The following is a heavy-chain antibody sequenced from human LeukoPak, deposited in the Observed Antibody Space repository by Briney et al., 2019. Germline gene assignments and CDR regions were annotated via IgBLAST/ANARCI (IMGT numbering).Heavy chain of an antibody. J-gene: IGHJ4*02. Sequence: GASVKVSCKASGYTFTGYYMHWVRQAPGQGLERMGWINPNSGGTNYAQKFQGWVTMTRDTSISTAYMELSRLRSDDTAVYYCARMSSGYSSDFDYWGQGTLVTVSS. CDR2: INPNSGGT. D-gene: IGHD3-22*01. V-gene: IGHV1-2*04. CDR1: GYTFTGYY. CDR3: ARMSSGYSSDFDY.